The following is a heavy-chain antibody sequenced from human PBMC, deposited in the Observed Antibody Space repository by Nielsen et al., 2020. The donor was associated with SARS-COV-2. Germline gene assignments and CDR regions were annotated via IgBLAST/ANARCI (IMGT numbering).Heavy chain of an antibody. Sequence: RQAPGKGLEYVSGIQSNGVNTYYADSVKARFTISRDNAKNSLYLQMNSLRAEDTAVYYCARDLPYYDFWSGYYALGGMDVWGQGTTVTVSS. D-gene: IGHD3-3*01. V-gene: IGHV3-64*04. CDR3: ARDLPYYDFWSGYYALGGMDV. J-gene: IGHJ6*02. CDR2: IQSNGVNT.